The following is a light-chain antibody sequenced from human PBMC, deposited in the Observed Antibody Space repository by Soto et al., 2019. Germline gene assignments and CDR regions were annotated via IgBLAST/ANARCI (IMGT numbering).Light chain of an antibody. V-gene: IGKV1-39*01. J-gene: IGKJ4*01. CDR1: QSIRSY. Sequence: DIQMTQSPSSLSASVGDRVTITCRASQSIRSYLNWYQQKPGKAPKLLIYAASSLESGVPSRFSGSGSGTDFTLTISSLQPEDFATYYCQQLHSYLLTFGGGTKVQIK. CDR2: AAS. CDR3: QQLHSYLLT.